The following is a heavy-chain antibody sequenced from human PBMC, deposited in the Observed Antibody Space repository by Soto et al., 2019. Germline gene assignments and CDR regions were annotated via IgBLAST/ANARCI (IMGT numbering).Heavy chain of an antibody. Sequence: ASVKVSCKASCYTFSSYGISWVRQAPGQGLEWMGWMGTYNGNTDYGQKFQGRVTMTTETPTSTAYMELRSLRSEDTAVYYCARVTIGAEMAFDYWGPGTLVTVSS. CDR3: ARVTIGAEMAFDY. D-gene: IGHD3-9*01. CDR2: MGTYNGNT. V-gene: IGHV1-18*01. CDR1: CYTFSSYG. J-gene: IGHJ4*02.